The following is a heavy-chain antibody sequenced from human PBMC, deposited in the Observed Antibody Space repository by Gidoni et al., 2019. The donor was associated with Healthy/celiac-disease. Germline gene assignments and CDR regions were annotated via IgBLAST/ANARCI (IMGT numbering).Heavy chain of an antibody. CDR3: AKDLLGYCSGGSCYAGVDY. V-gene: IGHV3-23*01. J-gene: IGHJ4*02. D-gene: IGHD2-15*01. CDR2: ISGSGGST. CDR1: GFTFSSYA. Sequence: EVQLLESGGGLVQPGGSLRLSCAASGFTFSSYAMSWVRQAPGKGLEWVSAISGSGGSTYYAGSVKGRFTISRDNSKNTLYLQMNSLRAEDTAVYYCAKDLLGYCSGGSCYAGVDYWGQGTLVTVSS.